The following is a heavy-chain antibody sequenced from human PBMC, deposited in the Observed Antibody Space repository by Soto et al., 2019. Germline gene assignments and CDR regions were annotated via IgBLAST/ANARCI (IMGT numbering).Heavy chain of an antibody. D-gene: IGHD3-3*01. J-gene: IGHJ4*02. CDR2: IIPILGIA. CDR3: ASGSYDFWSGYYLSGPYYFDY. V-gene: IGHV1-69*02. CDR1: GGSFSSYT. Sequence: SVKPSCKACGGSFSSYTISCVRQAPGQGLEWMGRIIPILGIANYAQKFQGRVMITADKSTSTAYMELSSLRSEDTAVYYCASGSYDFWSGYYLSGPYYFDYWGQGTLVTV.